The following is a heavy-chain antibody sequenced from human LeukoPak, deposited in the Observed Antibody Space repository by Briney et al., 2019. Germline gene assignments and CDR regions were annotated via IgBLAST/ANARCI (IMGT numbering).Heavy chain of an antibody. CDR2: IDPSDSYS. CDR1: GYSFTNYW. J-gene: IGHJ4*02. V-gene: IGHV5-10-1*01. D-gene: IGHD3-22*01. Sequence: GESLRISCKGSGYSFTNYWISWVRQMPGKGLEWMGRIDPSDSYSSYSPSFEGHVSISADKSISTAYLQWSSLKASDTATYYCARHRTYYYDSSGYSIDYWGQGTLVTVSS. CDR3: ARHRTYYYDSSGYSIDY.